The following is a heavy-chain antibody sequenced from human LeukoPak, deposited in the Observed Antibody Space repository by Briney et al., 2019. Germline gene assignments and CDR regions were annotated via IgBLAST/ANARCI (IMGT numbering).Heavy chain of an antibody. D-gene: IGHD3-16*01. CDR3: ARVTVKSLAARDAFDV. V-gene: IGHV4-39*01. CDR1: GASISSTSYY. Sequence: SETLSLTCTVSGASISSTSYYWGWMRQPPGKGLEWIGSGYYSGYTYYNPSLQSRVIISVDTSKNQVSLKLSSVTAADTAVYYCARVTVKSLAARDAFDVWGQGIKVTVSS. J-gene: IGHJ3*01. CDR2: GYYSGYT.